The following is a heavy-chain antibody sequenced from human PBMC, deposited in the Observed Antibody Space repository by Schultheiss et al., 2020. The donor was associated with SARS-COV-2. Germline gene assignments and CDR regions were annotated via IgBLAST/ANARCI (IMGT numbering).Heavy chain of an antibody. J-gene: IGHJ4*02. CDR2: IYYSGST. CDR3: ARDRAVGPYYFDY. D-gene: IGHD6-19*01. V-gene: IGHV4-31*11. CDR1: GGSFSGYY. Sequence: SETLSLTCAVYGGSFSGYYWSWIRQHPGKGLEWIGYIYYSGSTYYNPSLKSRVTISVDTSKNQFSLKLSSVTAADTAVYYCARDRAVGPYYFDYWGQGTLVTVSS.